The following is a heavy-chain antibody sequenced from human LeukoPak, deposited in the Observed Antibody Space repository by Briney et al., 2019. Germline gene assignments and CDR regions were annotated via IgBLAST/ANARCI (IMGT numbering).Heavy chain of an antibody. D-gene: IGHD3-9*01. J-gene: IGHJ4*02. CDR3: ARQYYDILTDPNYFDS. CDR1: GYSFSNYW. V-gene: IGHV5-51*01. Sequence: GSLRLSCKGSGYSFSNYWIGWVRQMPGKGLEWVGIILPANSDTRYSPSFQGQVTMSADRSISTAYLQWSSLKAADTAMYYCARQYYDILTDPNYFDSWGQGTLVTVSS. CDR2: ILPANSDT.